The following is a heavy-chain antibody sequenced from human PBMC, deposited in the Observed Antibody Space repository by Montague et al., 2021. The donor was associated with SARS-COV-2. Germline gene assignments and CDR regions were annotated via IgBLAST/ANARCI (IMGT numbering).Heavy chain of an antibody. J-gene: IGHJ4*02. V-gene: IGHV3-23*01. CDR2: ISISGGST. Sequence: SLRLSCAASGSTFTSYAMSWVRQAPGKGLEWVSTISISGGSTYYADSVKGRFTISRDNSKNTLYLQMNSLRAEDTAVYYCAKDPRSGITETSGFDYWGQGTLVTVSS. D-gene: IGHD1-20*01. CDR1: GSTFTSYA. CDR3: AKDPRSGITETSGFDY.